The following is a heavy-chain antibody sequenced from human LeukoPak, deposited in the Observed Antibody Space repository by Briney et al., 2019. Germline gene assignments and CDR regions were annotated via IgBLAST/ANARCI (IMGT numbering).Heavy chain of an antibody. CDR2: MNPNSGNT. J-gene: IGHJ5*02. D-gene: IGHD4-23*01. Sequence: ASVKVSCKASGYTFINCDINWVRQAPGQGFEWMGWMNPNSGNTGYAQKFRGKVTLTRDTSTSTAYMDLRSLRSEDTAVYYCARGGVYGGNSFTLGTWGQGTLVTVSS. V-gene: IGHV1-8*01. CDR3: ARGGVYGGNSFTLGT. CDR1: GYTFINCD.